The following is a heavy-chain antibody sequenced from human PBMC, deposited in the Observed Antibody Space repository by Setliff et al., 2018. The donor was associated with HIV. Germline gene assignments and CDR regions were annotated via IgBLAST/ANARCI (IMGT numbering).Heavy chain of an antibody. CDR3: GKDFNWESGC. D-gene: IGHD1-1*01. CDR2: ISIGSGGAI. CDR1: GFTFRNYK. Sequence: PGGSLRLSCAASGFTFRNYKFNWVRQAPGRGLEWVSSISIGSGGAIDYADSVQGRFTISRDNSKSTLYLQLNSLRAEDTAVYHCGKDFNWESGCWGQGTLVTVSS. V-gene: IGHV3-23*01. J-gene: IGHJ4*02.